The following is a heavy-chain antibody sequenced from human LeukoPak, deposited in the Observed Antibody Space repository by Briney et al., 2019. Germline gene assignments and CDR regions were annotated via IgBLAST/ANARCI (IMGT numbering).Heavy chain of an antibody. CDR2: ISGSGGST. Sequence: GGSLRLSCAASGFTFSSYAMSWVRQAPGKGLEWVSAISGSGGSTYYADSVEGRFTISRDNSKNTLYLQMNSLRAEDTAVYYCAKALAAAGTWDFDYWGQGTLVTVSS. CDR3: AKALAAAGTWDFDY. J-gene: IGHJ4*02. D-gene: IGHD6-13*01. CDR1: GFTFSSYA. V-gene: IGHV3-23*01.